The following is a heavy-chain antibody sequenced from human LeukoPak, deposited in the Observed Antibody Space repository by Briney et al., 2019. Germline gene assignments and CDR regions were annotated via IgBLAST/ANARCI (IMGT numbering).Heavy chain of an antibody. D-gene: IGHD6-13*01. CDR1: GGSISSSSYY. CDR3: ARQRMQGGSSWYNWLFDY. CDR2: IYYSGST. V-gene: IGHV4-39*01. J-gene: IGHJ4*02. Sequence: PSETLSLTCTVSGGSISSSSYYWGWIRQPPGKGLEWIGSIYYSGSTYYNPSLKSRVTISVDTSKNQFSLKLSSVTAADTAVYYCARQRMQGGSSWYNWLFDYWGQGTLVTVSS.